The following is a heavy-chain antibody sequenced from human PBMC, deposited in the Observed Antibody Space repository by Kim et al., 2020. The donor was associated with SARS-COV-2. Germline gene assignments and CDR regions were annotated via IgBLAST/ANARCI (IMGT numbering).Heavy chain of an antibody. CDR2: LSGSGGST. Sequence: GGSLRLSCAASEFTFSSYAMSWVRQAPGKGLEWVSALSGSGGSTYYADSVKGRFTISRDNSKNTLYLQMNSLRAEDTAVYYCAKVASGSYSGTWGQGTLVTVSS. CDR3: AKVASGSYSGT. CDR1: EFTFSSYA. V-gene: IGHV3-23*01. J-gene: IGHJ5*02. D-gene: IGHD1-26*01.